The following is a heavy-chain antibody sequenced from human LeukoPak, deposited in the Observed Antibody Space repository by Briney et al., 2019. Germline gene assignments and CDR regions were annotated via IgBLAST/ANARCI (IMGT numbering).Heavy chain of an antibody. J-gene: IGHJ6*02. D-gene: IGHD5-18*01. CDR1: GGSFSGYY. Sequence: PSETLSLTCAVYGGSFSGYYWSWIRQPPGKGLEWIGEINHSGSTNYNPSLKSRVTISVDTSKNQFSLKLSSVTAADTAVYYCARARRRIQLWSRSRDDHYYGMDVWGQGTTVTVSS. CDR3: ARARRRIQLWSRSRDDHYYGMDV. CDR2: INHSGST. V-gene: IGHV4-34*01.